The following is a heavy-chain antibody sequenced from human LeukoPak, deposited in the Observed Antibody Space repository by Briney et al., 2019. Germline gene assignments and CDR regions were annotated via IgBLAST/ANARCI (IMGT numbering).Heavy chain of an antibody. CDR2: INHSGST. J-gene: IGHJ4*02. D-gene: IGHD3-10*01. Sequence: PSETLSLTCAVYGGSFSGYYWSWIRQPPGKGLEWIGEINHSGSTNYNPSLKSRVAISVDTSKNQFSLKLSSVTAADTAVYYCARQAYYYGSGDYWGQGTLVTVSS. CDR1: GGSFSGYY. CDR3: ARQAYYYGSGDY. V-gene: IGHV4-34*01.